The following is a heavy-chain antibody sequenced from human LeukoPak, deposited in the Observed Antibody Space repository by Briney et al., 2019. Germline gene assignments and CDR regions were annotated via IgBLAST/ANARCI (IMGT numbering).Heavy chain of an antibody. Sequence: GGSLRLSSAASGFTFSSYAMSWVRQAPGKGLEWVSAISGSGGSTYYADSVKGRFTISRDNSKNTLYLQMNSLRAEDTAVYYCAKVRNSGSYSLYFDYWGQGTLVTVSS. D-gene: IGHD1-26*01. CDR1: GFTFSSYA. J-gene: IGHJ4*02. CDR2: ISGSGGST. V-gene: IGHV3-23*01. CDR3: AKVRNSGSYSLYFDY.